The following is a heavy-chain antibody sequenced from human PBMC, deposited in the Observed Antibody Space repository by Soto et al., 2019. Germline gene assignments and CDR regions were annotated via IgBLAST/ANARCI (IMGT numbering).Heavy chain of an antibody. D-gene: IGHD3-16*02. CDR1: SGSMSGHY. CDR3: VRGRGGVVAEWFDP. Sequence: SETLSLTCTVASGSMSGHYWGWIRHPPGRGLEWIGYIYYSGSPYYNSSLESRVAISVDTSKNEVSLRLSPVTAAGTAVYYCVRGRGGVVAEWFDPWGQGIMVTVSS. CDR2: IYYSGSP. J-gene: IGHJ5*02. V-gene: IGHV4-59*11.